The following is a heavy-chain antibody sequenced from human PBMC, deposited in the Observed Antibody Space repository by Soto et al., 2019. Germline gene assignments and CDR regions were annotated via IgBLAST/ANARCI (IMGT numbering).Heavy chain of an antibody. D-gene: IGHD2-2*01. CDR3: AKVWAYRVVGSIDY. V-gene: IGHV3-30*18. Sequence: QVQLVESGGGVVQPGRSLRLSCAASGFIFSAYGMHWVRQAPGKGLEWVAAISYDGIDQYYADSVRGRFTISRDNSKNTLYLQMNSLRAEDTAVYYCAKVWAYRVVGSIDYWGQGALVTVSS. J-gene: IGHJ4*02. CDR1: GFIFSAYG. CDR2: ISYDGIDQ.